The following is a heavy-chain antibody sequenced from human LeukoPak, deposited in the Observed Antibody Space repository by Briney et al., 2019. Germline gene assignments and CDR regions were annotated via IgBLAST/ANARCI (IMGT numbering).Heavy chain of an antibody. V-gene: IGHV3-20*04. D-gene: IGHD2-2*01. Sequence: GGSLRLSCAASGFTFDDYGMSWVRQVPGKGLEWVSGMNWNGGSTGYVDSVKGRFTISRDNAKNSLYLQMNSLRAEDTAFYYCAREGYCSSTSCAYGMDVWGQGTTVTVSS. CDR2: MNWNGGST. CDR1: GFTFDDYG. CDR3: AREGYCSSTSCAYGMDV. J-gene: IGHJ6*02.